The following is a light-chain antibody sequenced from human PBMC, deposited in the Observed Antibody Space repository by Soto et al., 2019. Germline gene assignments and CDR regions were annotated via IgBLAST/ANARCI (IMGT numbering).Light chain of an antibody. V-gene: IGKV3-15*01. CDR3: QQYTNWSPWT. Sequence: EIVMTQSPATLSVSPGERATLSCRASQSGSSNLAWYQQTPGQAPRLLIYGASTRATGIPARFSGSGSGTEFTLTLSSLQSEDFAVYYCQQYTNWSPWTFGQGTKVDIK. CDR2: GAS. CDR1: QSGSSN. J-gene: IGKJ1*01.